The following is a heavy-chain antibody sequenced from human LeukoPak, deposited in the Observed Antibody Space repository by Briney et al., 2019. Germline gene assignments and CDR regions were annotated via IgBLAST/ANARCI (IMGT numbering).Heavy chain of an antibody. D-gene: IGHD2-15*01. CDR1: GDSVSSIGVA. CDR2: TYYRSN. V-gene: IGHV6-1*01. CDR3: ARGRDSAFDI. Sequence: SQTLSLTCTISGDSVSSIGVAWDWITQSPSRGLEWLGRTYYRSNDYAISVKGRITINLDTSKNQFSLQLNSVAPDDTAVYYCARGRDSAFDIWGQGTMVTVSS. J-gene: IGHJ3*02.